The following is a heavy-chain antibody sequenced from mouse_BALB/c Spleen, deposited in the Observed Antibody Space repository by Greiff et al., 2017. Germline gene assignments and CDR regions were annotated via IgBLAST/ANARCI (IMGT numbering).Heavy chain of an antibody. CDR3: ARRGHEGYFDV. Sequence: VQLQQSGGDLVKPGGSLKLSCAASGFTFSSYGMSWVRQTPDKRLEWVATISSGGSYTYYPDSVKGRFTISRDNAKNTLYLQMSSLKSEDTAMYYCARRGHEGYFDVWGAGTTVTVSS. J-gene: IGHJ1*01. CDR2: ISSGGSYT. V-gene: IGHV5-6*01. CDR1: GFTFSSYG. D-gene: IGHD6-1*01.